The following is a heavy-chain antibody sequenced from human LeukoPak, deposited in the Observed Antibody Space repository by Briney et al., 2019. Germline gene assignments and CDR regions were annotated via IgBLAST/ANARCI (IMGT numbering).Heavy chain of an antibody. V-gene: IGHV4-4*07. Sequence: PSRTLSLTCTVSGGSISSYYWSWIRIRQPAGKGLEWIGRIHSSGNTNYNPSLKGRVTMSVDTSKNQFSLSLTSVTAADTAVYYCARTTAHWYFDLWGRGTLVSVSS. CDR3: ARTTAHWYFDL. CDR1: GGSISSYY. D-gene: IGHD2-21*02. J-gene: IGHJ2*01. CDR2: IHSSGNT.